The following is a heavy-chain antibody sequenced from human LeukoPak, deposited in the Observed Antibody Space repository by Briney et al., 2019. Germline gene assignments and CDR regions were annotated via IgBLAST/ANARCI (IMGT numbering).Heavy chain of an antibody. J-gene: IGHJ4*02. Sequence: TSETLSLTCTVSGGSISSYYWSWIRQPPGKGLEWIGYIYYSGSTNYNPSLKSRATISVDASKNQFSLKLNSVTAADTAVYYCARRGYSSGWYYFDYWGQGTLVTVSS. CDR2: IYYSGST. CDR1: GGSISSYY. V-gene: IGHV4-59*08. CDR3: ARRGYSSGWYYFDY. D-gene: IGHD6-19*01.